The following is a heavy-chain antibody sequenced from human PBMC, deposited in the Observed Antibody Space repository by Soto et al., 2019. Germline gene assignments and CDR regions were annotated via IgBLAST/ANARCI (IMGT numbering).Heavy chain of an antibody. J-gene: IGHJ1*01. CDR2: FDREDAET. CDR3: ATKTLLLYFQS. CDR1: GHTLSELS. Sequence: QVQLIQSGAEVKKPGTSVKVSCKVFGHTLSELSMHWVRQAPGEGLEWVGGFDREDAETSYAQKFQGRVTMTEDTSTDPAYLELSSLRSEDTAVYYCATKTLLLYFQSWGQGTLVTVSS. D-gene: IGHD2-15*01. V-gene: IGHV1-24*01.